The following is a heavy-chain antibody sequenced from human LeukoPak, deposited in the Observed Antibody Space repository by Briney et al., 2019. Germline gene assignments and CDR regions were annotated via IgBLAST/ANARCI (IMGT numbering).Heavy chain of an antibody. CDR2: IYPGDSDT. CDR1: GYSFTSYW. CDR3: ARSLDSSVLYFDY. V-gene: IGHV5-51*01. D-gene: IGHD6-19*01. J-gene: IGHJ4*02. Sequence: GESLKISRKGSGYSFTSYWIGWVRQMPGKGLEWMGIIYPGDSDTRYSPSFQGQVTISADKSISTAYLQWSSLKASDTAMYYCARSLDSSVLYFDYWGQGTLVTVSS.